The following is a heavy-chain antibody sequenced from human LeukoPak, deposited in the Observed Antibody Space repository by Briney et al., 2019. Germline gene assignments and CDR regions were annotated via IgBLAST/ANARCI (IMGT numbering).Heavy chain of an antibody. CDR1: GFAFNNYA. CDR3: AKDLSSHGYYHASRGYFDL. CDR2: IAGSGGST. D-gene: IGHD3-22*01. Sequence: GGSLRLTCAASGFAFNNYAMSWVRQAPGKGLDWVSSIAGSGGSTYYADSVRGRFTISRDHSKNTLYLQMDRLRAEDTAVYYCAKDLSSHGYYHASRGYFDLWGLGTLVTVSS. J-gene: IGHJ2*01. V-gene: IGHV3-23*01.